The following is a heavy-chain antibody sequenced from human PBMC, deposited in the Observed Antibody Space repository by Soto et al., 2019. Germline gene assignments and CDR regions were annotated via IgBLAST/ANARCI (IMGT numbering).Heavy chain of an antibody. D-gene: IGHD5-18*01. V-gene: IGHV3-23*01. CDR2: ISGGGGST. J-gene: IGHJ4*02. CDR3: AKDWAVDTTLVTISDY. Sequence: PVGSLRLSCAASGFTFSSYAMTWVRQAPGKGLEWVSVISGGGGSTFYADSVKGRFTVSRDNSKNTLFLQMSSLRAEDTAIYYCAKDWAVDTTLVTISDYWGQGTLVTVSS. CDR1: GFTFSSYA.